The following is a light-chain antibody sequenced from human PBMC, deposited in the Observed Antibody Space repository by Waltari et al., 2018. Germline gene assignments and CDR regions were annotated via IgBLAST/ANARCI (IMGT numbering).Light chain of an antibody. CDR3: QQYDTTPLT. CDR2: GTS. CDR1: QSLNSN. V-gene: IGKV3-20*01. Sequence: EIVLTQSPGSLSLSPGDRATLSCRASQSLNSNLGWDQQKRGQAPRLLISGTSSRATGIPDRFRGSGSGTDFTLSISRLEPEDFAVYYCQQYDTTPLTFGGGTKVEIK. J-gene: IGKJ4*01.